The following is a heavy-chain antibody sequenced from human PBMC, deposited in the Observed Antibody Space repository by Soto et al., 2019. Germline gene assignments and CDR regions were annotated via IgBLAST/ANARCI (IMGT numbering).Heavy chain of an antibody. J-gene: IGHJ4*02. CDR3: TTNPY. Sequence: SGGSLRLSCATSGFSFSNAWMTWVRQAPGKGLEWVGRIKTKSDGGATGYAAPVKGRFTISRDDSKNTVSLQMNSLKTEDTAVYYCTTNPYWGQGTLVTVSS. CDR2: IKTKSDGGAT. CDR1: GFSFSNAW. V-gene: IGHV3-15*01.